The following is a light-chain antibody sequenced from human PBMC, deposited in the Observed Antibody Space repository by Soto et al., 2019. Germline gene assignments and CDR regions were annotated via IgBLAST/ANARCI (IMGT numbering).Light chain of an antibody. Sequence: EIVLTQSPGTLSLSPGERATLSCRASQSVSSNYLAWYQHKPGQAPRLLIYGASSRATGIPVRFSGSGSGIDFSFTISRLEPEDFAVYYCQQYGTSPYTFCQGTELEIK. CDR1: QSVSSNY. J-gene: IGKJ2*01. CDR2: GAS. CDR3: QQYGTSPYT. V-gene: IGKV3-20*01.